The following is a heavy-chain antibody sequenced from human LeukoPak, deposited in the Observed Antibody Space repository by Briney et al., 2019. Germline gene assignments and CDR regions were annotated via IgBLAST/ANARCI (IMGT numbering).Heavy chain of an antibody. V-gene: IGHV4-61*02. CDR1: GGSISSGSYY. CDR3: ARGVWFGELFDRLDY. Sequence: SETLSLTCTVSGGSISSGSYYWSWIRRPAGKGLEWIGRIYTSGSTNYNPSLKSRVTISVDTSKNQFSLKLSSVTAADTAVYYCARGVWFGELFDRLDYWGQGTLVTVSS. CDR2: IYTSGST. J-gene: IGHJ4*02. D-gene: IGHD3-10*01.